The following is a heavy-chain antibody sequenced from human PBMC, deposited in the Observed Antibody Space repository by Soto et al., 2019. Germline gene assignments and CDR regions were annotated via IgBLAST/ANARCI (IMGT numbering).Heavy chain of an antibody. Sequence: ESGGGVVQPGRSLRLSCAASGFTFSDYDMHWVRQAPGKGLEWVAFISYDGSNKYYADSVKGRYTISRDNSKNTLYLQMNSLRAEDTAMYYCAKKDGYNFFDYWGPGTLVTVSS. CDR3: AKKDGYNFFDY. V-gene: IGHV3-30*18. CDR2: ISYDGSNK. CDR1: GFTFSDYD. D-gene: IGHD5-12*01. J-gene: IGHJ4*02.